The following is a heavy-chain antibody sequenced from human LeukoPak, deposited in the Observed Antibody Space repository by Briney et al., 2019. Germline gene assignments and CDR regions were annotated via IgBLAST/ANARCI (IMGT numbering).Heavy chain of an antibody. J-gene: IGHJ4*02. CDR3: ARGGGLVVVTVFDY. CDR1: GFTFSSYA. Sequence: PGGSLRLSCAASGFTFSSYAMGWVRQAPGKGLEWVSSISGSGTNTDYADSVKGRFTISRDNAKNSLYLQMDSLRAEDTAVYYCARGGGLVVVTVFDYWGQGTLVTVSS. V-gene: IGHV3-21*01. D-gene: IGHD2-21*02. CDR2: ISGSGTNT.